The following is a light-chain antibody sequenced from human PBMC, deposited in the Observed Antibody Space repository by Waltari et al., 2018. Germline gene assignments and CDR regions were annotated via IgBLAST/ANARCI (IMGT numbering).Light chain of an antibody. J-gene: IGLJ3*02. CDR1: SGHSSNV. CDR3: QTGGHGTWV. V-gene: IGLV4-69*01. Sequence: QLVLTQSPSASASLGASVKLTCTLSSGHSSNVIAWLQQQPEKGPRSLMKVNSDGSHSKWDGMPDRFSGASSGSERYLTSSSLQSEDEADYYCQTGGHGTWVFGGGTKLTVL. CDR2: VNSDGSH.